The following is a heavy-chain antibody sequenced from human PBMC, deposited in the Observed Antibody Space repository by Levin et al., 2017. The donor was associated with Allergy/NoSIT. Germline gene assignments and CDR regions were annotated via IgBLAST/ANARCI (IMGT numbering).Heavy chain of an antibody. CDR2: IDPSGGVT. Sequence: ASVKVSCKASGYTFTTYHVHWVRQAPGQGLEWLGIIDPSGGVTDFAQRFQGRVTLTRDTSTNTVYMELNSLRSEDTAVYFCARERGGTCYFDYWGQGTVVTVSS. CDR3: ARERGGTCYFDY. CDR1: GYTFTTYH. D-gene: IGHD6-25*01. V-gene: IGHV1-46*01. J-gene: IGHJ4*02.